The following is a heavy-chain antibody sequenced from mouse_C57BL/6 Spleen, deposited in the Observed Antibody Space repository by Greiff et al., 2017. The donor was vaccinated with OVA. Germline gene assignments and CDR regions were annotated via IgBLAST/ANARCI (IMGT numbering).Heavy chain of an antibody. V-gene: IGHV1-15*01. CDR3: TRCYYGSILVDY. CDR1: GYTFTDYE. D-gene: IGHD1-1*01. CDR2: IDPETGGT. J-gene: IGHJ2*01. Sequence: VQLQQSGAELVRPGASVTLSCKASGYTFTDYEMHWVKQTPVHGLEWIGAIDPETGGTAYNQKFKGKAILTADKSSSTAYMELRSLTSEDSAVYYCTRCYYGSILVDYWGQGTTLTLSS.